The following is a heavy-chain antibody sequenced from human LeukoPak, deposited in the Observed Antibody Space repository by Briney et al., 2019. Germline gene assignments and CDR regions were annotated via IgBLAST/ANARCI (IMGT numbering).Heavy chain of an antibody. CDR3: AYWYYDSSGYPANAFDI. V-gene: IGHV3-66*01. CDR1: GFTVSSNY. Sequence: GGSLRLSCAASGFTVSSNYMSWVRQAPGKGLEWVSVIYSGGSTYYADSVKGRFTISRDNSKNTLYLQMNSLRAKDTAVYYCAYWYYDSSGYPANAFDIWGQGTMVTVSS. J-gene: IGHJ3*02. CDR2: IYSGGST. D-gene: IGHD3-22*01.